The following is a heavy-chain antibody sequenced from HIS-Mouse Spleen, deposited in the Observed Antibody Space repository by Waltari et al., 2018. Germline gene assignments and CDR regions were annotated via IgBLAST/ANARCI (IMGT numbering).Heavy chain of an antibody. Sequence: QVQLVESGGGVVQPGRSLRLSCAASGFTFSSYGLHWGRQAPGKGLEWVAVISYDGSNKYYADSVKGRFTISRDNSKNTLYLQMNSLRAEDTAVYYCAKELRGGDDYWGQGTLVTVSS. CDR2: ISYDGSNK. CDR1: GFTFSSYG. J-gene: IGHJ4*02. D-gene: IGHD2-15*01. V-gene: IGHV3-30*18. CDR3: AKELRGGDDY.